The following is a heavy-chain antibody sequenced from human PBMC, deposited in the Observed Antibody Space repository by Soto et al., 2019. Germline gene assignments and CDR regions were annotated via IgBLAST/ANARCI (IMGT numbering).Heavy chain of an antibody. Sequence: QVQLVQSGAEVKKPGASVKVSCKASGYTFTSYYMHWVRQAPGQGLEWMGIINPSGGSTSYAQKFPGRVTMTRDTSTSTVYMELSSLRSEDTAVYYCARGLPFRGIAAAPRNWFDPWGQGTLVTVSS. J-gene: IGHJ5*02. CDR2: INPSGGST. D-gene: IGHD6-13*01. CDR1: GYTFTSYY. V-gene: IGHV1-46*01. CDR3: ARGLPFRGIAAAPRNWFDP.